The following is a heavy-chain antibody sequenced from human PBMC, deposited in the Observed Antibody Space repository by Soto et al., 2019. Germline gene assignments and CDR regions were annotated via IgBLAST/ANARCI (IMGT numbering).Heavy chain of an antibody. J-gene: IGHJ4*02. D-gene: IGHD3-22*01. CDR3: ARRLYDTSGYRYFDF. CDR1: GYSFSSYW. V-gene: IGHV5-51*01. CDR2: IFPDDSET. Sequence: GESLKISCKASGYSFSSYWLGWVRQMPGKGLEWMGIIFPDDSETRYSPSFQGKVSISVDKSISTAYLQWSSLKASDTAMYYCARRLYDTSGYRYFDFWGKGTLVTVSS.